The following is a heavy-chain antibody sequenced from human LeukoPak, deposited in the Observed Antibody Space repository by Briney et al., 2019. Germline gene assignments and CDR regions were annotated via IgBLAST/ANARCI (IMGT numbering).Heavy chain of an antibody. Sequence: PSETLSLTCTVSGGSISSGGYYWSWIRQPPGKGLEWIGYIYHSGSTYYNPSLKSRVTISVDRSKNQFSLKLSSVTAADTAVYYCARGVTGTVGDWGQGTLVTVSS. CDR2: IYHSGST. D-gene: IGHD1-20*01. CDR1: GGSISSGGYY. V-gene: IGHV4-30-2*01. J-gene: IGHJ4*02. CDR3: ARGVTGTVGD.